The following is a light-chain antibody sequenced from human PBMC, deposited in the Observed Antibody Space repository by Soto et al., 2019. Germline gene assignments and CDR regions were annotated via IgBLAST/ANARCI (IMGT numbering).Light chain of an antibody. CDR3: QQYNNLPQLT. J-gene: IGKJ4*01. Sequence: EIVMTQSPATLSVSPGERATLSCRASQSVSSNLAWYQQKPGQAPRLLIYGASTRATGIPARFSGSGSGTEFTLTISSLQSEDFAVYYCQQYNNLPQLTVGGGTKVEIK. CDR2: GAS. V-gene: IGKV3-15*01. CDR1: QSVSSN.